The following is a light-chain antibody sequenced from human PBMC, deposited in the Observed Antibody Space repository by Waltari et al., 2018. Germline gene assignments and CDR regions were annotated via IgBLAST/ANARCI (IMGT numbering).Light chain of an antibody. V-gene: IGKV2-30*01. CDR2: KVS. CDR1: QSLVSSDGNTY. CDR3: MQGAHRPWT. J-gene: IGKJ1*01. Sequence: DVVMTQSPLSLPVTLGQPASISCTSSQSLVSSDGNTYFNWFQQRPGQSPRRLLYKVSNRDSGVPDRFSGSGSGTTCTLRISRVEAEDVGIYYCMQGAHRPWTFGQGTRVEIK.